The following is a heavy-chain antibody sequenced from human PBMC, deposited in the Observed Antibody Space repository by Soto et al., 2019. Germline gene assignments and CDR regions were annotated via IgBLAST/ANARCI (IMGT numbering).Heavy chain of an antibody. V-gene: IGHV3-23*01. D-gene: IGHD2-21*01. Sequence: EVQLLESGGGLVQPGGSLRLSCASSGFNFANYAMGWVRQAPGKGLEWVSGISSTGRRTYYADSVRGRFSISRDNSKNTVDLQINSLRAEDTAVYYCAKVANVGVVVEYFDHWGQGSLVTVSS. CDR3: AKVANVGVVVEYFDH. CDR1: GFNFANYA. J-gene: IGHJ4*02. CDR2: ISSTGRRT.